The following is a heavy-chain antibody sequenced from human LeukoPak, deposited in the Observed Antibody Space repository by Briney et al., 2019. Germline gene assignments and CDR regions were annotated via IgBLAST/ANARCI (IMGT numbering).Heavy chain of an antibody. V-gene: IGHV1-3*01. D-gene: IGHD3-10*02. Sequence: PLASVKVSCKASGYTFTSHALHWVRQAPGQRLEWMGWINAGNGNTKYSQKFQGRVTITTDTSASTAYMELSSLRSEDTAIYFCARCGVLGDFDYWGQGTLVAVSS. CDR1: GYTFTSHA. CDR3: ARCGVLGDFDY. CDR2: INAGNGNT. J-gene: IGHJ4*02.